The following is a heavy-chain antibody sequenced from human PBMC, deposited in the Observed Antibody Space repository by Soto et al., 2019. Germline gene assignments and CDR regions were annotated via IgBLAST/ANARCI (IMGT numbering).Heavy chain of an antibody. CDR2: ITNDGSIT. CDR3: IRDPPIDY. V-gene: IGHV3-74*01. J-gene: IGHJ4*02. CDR1: GFTLSSYK. Sequence: EVQLVESGGGQVQPGGSLRLSCVASGFTLSSYKMEWVRQVPGKGLVWISQITNDGSITKYAESVKGRFTISRDNAKNTLYLQMSSLGVEDTAVYYCIRDPPIDYWGQGTLVTVYS.